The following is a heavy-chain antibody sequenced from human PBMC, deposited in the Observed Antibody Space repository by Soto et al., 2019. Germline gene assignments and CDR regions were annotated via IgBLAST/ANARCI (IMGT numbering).Heavy chain of an antibody. D-gene: IGHD2-15*01. CDR2: IKGDGSEK. Sequence: WGSLRLACAASGLTFNAYCMTWVRQAPGKGLEWVANIKGDGSEKHYVDSVKGRFTISRDNAKNSLYLQMNSLRAEDTAVYFCSRDVVVGAKALNYWGQGTLVTVSS. CDR1: GLTFNAYC. CDR3: SRDVVVGAKALNY. V-gene: IGHV3-7*01. J-gene: IGHJ4*02.